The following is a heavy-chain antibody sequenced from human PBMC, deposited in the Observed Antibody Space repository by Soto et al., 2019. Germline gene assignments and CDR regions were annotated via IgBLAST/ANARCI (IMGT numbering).Heavy chain of an antibody. Sequence: PGGSLRLSCAASGFTFSSYGMHWVRQAPGKGLEWVAVIWYDGSNKYYADSVKGRFTISRDNSKNTLYLQMNSLRAEDTAVYYCARDLGRYSSGWFYYYYGMDVWGQGTTVTVSS. CDR3: ARDLGRYSSGWFYYYYGMDV. CDR2: IWYDGSNK. D-gene: IGHD6-19*01. V-gene: IGHV3-33*01. CDR1: GFTFSSYG. J-gene: IGHJ6*02.